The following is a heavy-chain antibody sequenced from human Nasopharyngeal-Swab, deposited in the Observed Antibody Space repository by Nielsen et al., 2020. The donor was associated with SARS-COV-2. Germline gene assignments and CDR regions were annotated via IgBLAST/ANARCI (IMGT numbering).Heavy chain of an antibody. CDR3: ARLSRGCSSTSCYNAFDI. Sequence: ASVKVSCKASGYTFTSYYMHWVRQAPGQGLEWMGKINPSGGSTSYAQKFQGRVTMTRDTSTSTVYMELSSLRSEDTAVYYCARLSRGCSSTSCYNAFDIWGQGTMVTVSS. CDR2: INPSGGST. V-gene: IGHV1-46*01. J-gene: IGHJ3*02. D-gene: IGHD2-2*02. CDR1: GYTFTSYY.